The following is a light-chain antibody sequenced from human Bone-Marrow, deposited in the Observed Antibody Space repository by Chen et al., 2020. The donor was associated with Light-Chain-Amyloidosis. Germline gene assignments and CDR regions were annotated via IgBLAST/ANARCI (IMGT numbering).Light chain of an antibody. CDR3: QVGEWGRDRPV. CDR1: NIGSTS. J-gene: IGLJ3*02. V-gene: IGLV3-21*02. Sequence: SYVLTQPSSVSVAPGQTATIACGGNNIGSTSVHWYQQTPGRAPLLVVDADSDRPSGLPERLRGAKSGSPATRTLRRVGAGNEADYCCQVGEWGRDRPVFGGGTKLTVL. CDR2: ADS.